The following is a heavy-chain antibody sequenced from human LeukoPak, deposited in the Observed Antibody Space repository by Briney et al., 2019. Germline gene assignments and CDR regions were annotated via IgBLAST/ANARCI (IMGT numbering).Heavy chain of an antibody. Sequence: QTGGSLRLSCAASGFTFSNAWMSWVRQAPGKGLEWVSAISGSGGSTYYADSVKGRFTISRDNSKNTLYLQMNSLRAEDTAVYYCAKDRRHDSSGYYPYYFDYWGQGTLVTVSS. CDR1: GFTFSNAW. J-gene: IGHJ4*02. CDR3: AKDRRHDSSGYYPYYFDY. CDR2: ISGSGGST. V-gene: IGHV3-23*01. D-gene: IGHD3-22*01.